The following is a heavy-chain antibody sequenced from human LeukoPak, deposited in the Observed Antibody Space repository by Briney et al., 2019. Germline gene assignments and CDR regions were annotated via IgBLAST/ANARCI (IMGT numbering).Heavy chain of an antibody. Sequence: ASVKVSCKASGYTFTSYAIHWVRQGPGQRLEWMGWINAGNGNTKYSQKFQGRVTITRDTSASTAYMELSSLRSEDTAVYYCARKTVATVLDYWGQGTLVTVSS. CDR2: INAGNGNT. V-gene: IGHV1-3*01. CDR1: GYTFTSYA. D-gene: IGHD5-12*01. J-gene: IGHJ4*02. CDR3: ARKTVATVLDY.